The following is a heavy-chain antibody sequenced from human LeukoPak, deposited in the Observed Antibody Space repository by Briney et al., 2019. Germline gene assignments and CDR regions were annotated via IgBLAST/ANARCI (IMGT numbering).Heavy chain of an antibody. J-gene: IGHJ4*02. CDR1: GYSSSSYC. D-gene: IGHD2-8*02. CDR3: ARDGGGVSSWVSH. V-gene: IGHV5-10-1*01. Sequence: GETLRLSCKGSGYSSSSYCISWLRQMPGKGLSWMGRTDPGDSFTKYRPSLEGRVTISADKSLSTVYLQWSSLKASDTALYSCARDGGGVSSWVSHWGQGTLVTVSS. CDR2: TDPGDSFT.